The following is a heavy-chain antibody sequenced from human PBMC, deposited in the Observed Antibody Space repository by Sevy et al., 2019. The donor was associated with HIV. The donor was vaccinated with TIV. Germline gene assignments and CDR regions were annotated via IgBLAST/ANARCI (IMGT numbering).Heavy chain of an antibody. CDR2: IYASGST. V-gene: IGHV4-4*07. CDR1: GGSTDSYY. J-gene: IGHJ5*01. CDR3: GTDLPFATSSA. Sequence: SETLSLTCSVSGGSTDSYYWSWIRQPAGKGREWIGRIYASGSTDYNPSLQSRVSISIDKSENRFSLSLTSLTAADTGVYYCGTDLPFATSSAWGHGTRVTVSS. D-gene: IGHD6-6*01.